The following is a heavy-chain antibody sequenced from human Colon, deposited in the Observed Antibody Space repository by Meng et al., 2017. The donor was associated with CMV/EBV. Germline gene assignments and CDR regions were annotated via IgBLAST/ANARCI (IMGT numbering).Heavy chain of an antibody. CDR2: INSDGSST. Sequence: GESLKISCAASGFTFSTYWMHWVRQAPGKGLVWVSRINSDGSSTTYADSVKGRFTISRDQSKNTVDLQMNSLRPEETAIYYCARDAVDYASGSLGRHLDVWGQGTTVTVSS. J-gene: IGHJ6*02. CDR3: ARDAVDYASGSLGRHLDV. D-gene: IGHD3-10*01. V-gene: IGHV3-74*01. CDR1: GFTFSTYW.